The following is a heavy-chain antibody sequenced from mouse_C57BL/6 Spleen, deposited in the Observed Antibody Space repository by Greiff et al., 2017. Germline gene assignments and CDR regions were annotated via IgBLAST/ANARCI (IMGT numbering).Heavy chain of an antibody. CDR3: ARFYGDSRYWYFGV. J-gene: IGHJ1*03. CDR2: ISSGSSTI. CDR1: GFTFSDYG. D-gene: IGHD2-13*01. V-gene: IGHV5-17*01. Sequence: EVMLVESGGGLVKPGGSLKLSCAASGFTFSDYGMHWVRQAQEKGLEWVAYISSGSSTIYYADTVKGRFTISRDNAKNTLFLQMASLRSEATAMYYCARFYGDSRYWYFGVWGTGTTVTVSS.